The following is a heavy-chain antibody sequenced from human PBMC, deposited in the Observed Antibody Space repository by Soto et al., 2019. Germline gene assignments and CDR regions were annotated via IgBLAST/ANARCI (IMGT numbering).Heavy chain of an antibody. CDR2: TYWADKE. CDR3: AHIKRAGASCFDF. V-gene: IGHV2-5*02. Sequence: QITLKESGPTLVKPTQTLTVTCTFSGFSLSTSGEGVGWIRQPPGQALEWLVSTYWADKERYSPSLKTPLTITNDPARNQVVLTTTDTDPVDTATYYCAHIKRAGASCFDFWGQGTLVTVSS. D-gene: IGHD2-15*01. J-gene: IGHJ4*02. CDR1: GFSLSTSGEG.